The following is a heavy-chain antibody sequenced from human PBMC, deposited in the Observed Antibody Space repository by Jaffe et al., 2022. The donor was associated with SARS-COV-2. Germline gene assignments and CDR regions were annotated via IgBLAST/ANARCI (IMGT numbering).Heavy chain of an antibody. V-gene: IGHV4-59*01. J-gene: IGHJ6*02. D-gene: IGHD3-10*01. CDR1: GGSISSYY. CDR3: AGGVRGVRPYYYGMDV. Sequence: QVQLQESGPGLVKPSETLSLTCTVSGGSISSYYWSWIRQPPGKGLEWIGYIYYSGSTNYNPSLKSRVTISVDTSKNQFSLKLSSVTAADTAVYYCAGGVRGVRPYYYGMDVWGQGTTVTVSS. CDR2: IYYSGST.